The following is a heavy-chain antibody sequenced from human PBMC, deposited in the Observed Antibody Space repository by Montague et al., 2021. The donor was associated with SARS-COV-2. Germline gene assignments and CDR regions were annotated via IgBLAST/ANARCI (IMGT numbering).Heavy chain of an antibody. V-gene: IGHV6-1*01. D-gene: IGHD6-19*01. CDR3: VRYSGWFYFDF. CDR1: GDSVCSDKVA. CDR2: TYYRSKWNS. J-gene: IGHJ4*02. Sequence: CAISGDSVCSDKVAWSSIKQTPSIGPAWLGRTYYRSKWNSDYAPSVRGRLTVNPDASKNEFSLELNYVTPEDTAVYYCVRYSGWFYFDFWGQGTLVTVSS.